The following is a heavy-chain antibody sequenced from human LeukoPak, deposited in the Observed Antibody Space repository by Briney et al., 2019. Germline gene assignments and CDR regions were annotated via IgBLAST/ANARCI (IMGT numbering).Heavy chain of an antibody. CDR2: ISGSGGST. D-gene: IGHD3-10*01. CDR3: AKAGSYNYYYMDV. V-gene: IGHV3-23*01. J-gene: IGHJ6*03. Sequence: XCAXXGFXXXSYAMSWVRQAPGKGLEWVSAISGSGGSTYYADSVKGRFTISRDNSKNTLYLQMNSLRAEDTAVYYCAKAGSYNYYYMDVWGKGTTVTVSS. CDR1: GFXXXSYA.